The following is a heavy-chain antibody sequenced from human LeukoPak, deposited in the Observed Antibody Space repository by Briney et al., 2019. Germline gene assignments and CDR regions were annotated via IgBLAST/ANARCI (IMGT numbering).Heavy chain of an antibody. Sequence: GGSLRLSCAASGFTFSGYSMNWVRQAPGKGLEWVSYISSSSSTIYYADSVKGRFTISRDNAKNSLYLQINSLRAEDTAVYYCARSSYSSSSSVWGQGTMVTVSS. CDR2: ISSSSSTI. D-gene: IGHD6-6*01. J-gene: IGHJ3*01. CDR1: GFTFSGYS. CDR3: ARSSYSSSSSV. V-gene: IGHV3-48*01.